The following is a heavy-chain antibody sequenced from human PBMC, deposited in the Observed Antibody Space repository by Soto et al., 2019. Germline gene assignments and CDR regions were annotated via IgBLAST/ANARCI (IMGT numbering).Heavy chain of an antibody. CDR3: ARGLSGDKVDA. CDR2: TYDRGST. CDR1: GGSISSGDYY. D-gene: IGHD1-1*01. Sequence: QVQLQESGPGLVKPSQTLSLTCTIAGGSISSGDYYWSWIRQPPGKGLEWIGHTYDRGSTYNNPSRHRRITISRDPSGHHYSLNLRSVTAADTAVYHCARGLSGDKVDAWGQGTLVTVYS. J-gene: IGHJ5*02. V-gene: IGHV4-30-4*01.